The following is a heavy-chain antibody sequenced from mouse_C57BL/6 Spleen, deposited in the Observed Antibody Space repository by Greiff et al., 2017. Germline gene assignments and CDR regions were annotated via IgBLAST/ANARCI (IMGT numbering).Heavy chain of an antibody. D-gene: IGHD1-1*01. Sequence: QVQLQQSGAELVKPGASVKLSCKASGYTFTSYWMQWVKQRPGQGLEWIGEIDPSDSYTNYNQKFKGKATLTVDTSSSTAYMQLSSLTSEDSAVYYCARSGGSRGYFDVWGTGTTVTVSS. V-gene: IGHV1-50*01. J-gene: IGHJ1*03. CDR2: IDPSDSYT. CDR3: ARSGGSRGYFDV. CDR1: GYTFTSYW.